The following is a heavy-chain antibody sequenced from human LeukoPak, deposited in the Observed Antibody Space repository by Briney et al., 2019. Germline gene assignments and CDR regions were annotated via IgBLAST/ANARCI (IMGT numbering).Heavy chain of an antibody. CDR3: ARDPGTLDWYFDL. V-gene: IGHV4-4*07. CDR2: IHTSGST. J-gene: IGHJ2*01. D-gene: IGHD1-1*01. Sequence: SETLSLTCTVSGGSISSYYWSWIRQPAGKGLEWIGRIHTSGSTNYNPSLKSRVTMSVDTSKNQLSLKLSSVTAADTAVYYCARDPGTLDWYFDLWGRGTLVTVSS. CDR1: GGSISSYY.